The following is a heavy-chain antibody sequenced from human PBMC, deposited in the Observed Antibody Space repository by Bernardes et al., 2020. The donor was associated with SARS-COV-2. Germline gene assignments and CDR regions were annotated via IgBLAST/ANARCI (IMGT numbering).Heavy chain of an antibody. J-gene: IGHJ5*02. Sequence: LALTCTVSGGSISSYYWSWIRQPAGKGLEWIGRIYTSGSTNYNPSLKSRVTMSVDTSKNQFSLKLSSVTAADTAVDYCARDLAAAGNNWFDPWGQGTLVTVSS. D-gene: IGHD6-13*01. V-gene: IGHV4-4*07. CDR1: GGSISSYY. CDR3: ARDLAAAGNNWFDP. CDR2: IYTSGST.